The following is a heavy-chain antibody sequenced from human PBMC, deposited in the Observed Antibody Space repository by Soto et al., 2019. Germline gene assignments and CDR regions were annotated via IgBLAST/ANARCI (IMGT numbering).Heavy chain of an antibody. D-gene: IGHD2-15*01. CDR2: IDLSGTTT. CDR1: GFSFRDFS. Sequence: EVQLLESGGDLVQPGGSLRLSCAASGFSFRDFSMNWFRQAPGKGLEWVSFIDLSGTTTYYRDSVKGRFTMSKDKSRKTVYLKMNSLRVEDTAIYYCAKDRVPDGIYSSDYWGQGVLVTVSS. J-gene: IGHJ4*02. V-gene: IGHV3-23*01. CDR3: AKDRVPDGIYSSDY.